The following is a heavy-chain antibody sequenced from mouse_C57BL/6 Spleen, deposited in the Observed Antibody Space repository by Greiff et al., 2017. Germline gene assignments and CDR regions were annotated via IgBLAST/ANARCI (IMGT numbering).Heavy chain of an antibody. CDR2: IDPTDSGT. J-gene: IGHJ2*01. V-gene: IGHV1-52*01. CDR1: GYTFTSYW. D-gene: IGHD2-3*01. Sequence: QVQLQQPGAELVRPGSSVKLSCKASGYTFTSYWMHWVKQRPIQGLEWIGNIDPTDSGTHYNQKFKNKATLTVDKSSSTAYMQLSSLTSEDSAVYDCEREGNCDAYFDFDCRGKGTTVTASS. CDR3: EREGNCDAYFDFDC.